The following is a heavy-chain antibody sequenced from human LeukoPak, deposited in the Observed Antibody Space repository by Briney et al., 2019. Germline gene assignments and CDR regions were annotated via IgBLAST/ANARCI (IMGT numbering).Heavy chain of an antibody. Sequence: GGSLRLSCAASGFTFSNYWVHWVRQVPGKGLVWVSRINDDGSATFYADSVKGRFTISRDNAKNTLFLQINSLRAEDTAVYYCAREILAPGKTHDYWGQGTLVTVSS. CDR2: INDDGSAT. V-gene: IGHV3-74*01. CDR1: GFTFSNYW. J-gene: IGHJ4*02. CDR3: AREILAPGKTHDY.